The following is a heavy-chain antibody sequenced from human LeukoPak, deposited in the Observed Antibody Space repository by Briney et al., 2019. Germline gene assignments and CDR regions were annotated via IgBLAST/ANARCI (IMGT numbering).Heavy chain of an antibody. Sequence: ASVKVSCKASGYTFTGYYMHWVRQAPGQGLEWMGWINPNSGGTNYAQKFQGRVTMTRDTSISTAYMELSRLRSDDTAVYYCARASYYYDSSGTDDAFDIWGQGTMVTVSS. CDR2: INPNSGGT. J-gene: IGHJ3*02. V-gene: IGHV1-2*02. CDR1: GYTFTGYY. CDR3: ARASYYYDSSGTDDAFDI. D-gene: IGHD3-22*01.